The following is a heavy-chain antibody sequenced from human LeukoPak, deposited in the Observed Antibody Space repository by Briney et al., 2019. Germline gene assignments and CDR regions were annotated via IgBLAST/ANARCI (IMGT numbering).Heavy chain of an antibody. CDR2: IIPIFGTA. V-gene: IGHV1-69*05. CDR3: ASPHYYGSGVQRDYYYMDV. Sequence: GASVKVSCKASGGTFSSYAISWVRQAPGQGLEWMGGIIPIFGTANYAQKFQGRVTITTDESTSTAYMELSSLRSEDTAVYYCASPHYYGSGVQRDYYYMDVWGKGTTVTVSS. J-gene: IGHJ6*03. D-gene: IGHD3-10*01. CDR1: GGTFSSYA.